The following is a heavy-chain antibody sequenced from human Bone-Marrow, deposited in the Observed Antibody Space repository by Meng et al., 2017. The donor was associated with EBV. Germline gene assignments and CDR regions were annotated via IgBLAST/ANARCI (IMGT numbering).Heavy chain of an antibody. Sequence: QVQLEQLGAGLLKPSDTLSLTFAVDGGSFSGYYWSWIRQPPGKGLEWIWEINHSGSTNYNPSLKSRVTISVDTSKNQFSLKLSSVTAADTAVYYCARGCSGGSCSPFDYWGQGTLVTVSS. D-gene: IGHD2-15*01. J-gene: IGHJ4*02. CDR1: GGSFSGYY. V-gene: IGHV4-34*01. CDR3: ARGCSGGSCSPFDY. CDR2: INHSGST.